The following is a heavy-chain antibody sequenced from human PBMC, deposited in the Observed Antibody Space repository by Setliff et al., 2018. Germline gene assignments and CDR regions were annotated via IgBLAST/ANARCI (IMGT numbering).Heavy chain of an antibody. CDR3: ATGKYYYDSSGKGETDEFDY. D-gene: IGHD3-22*01. Sequence: PGGSLRLSCAASGFTFSNYWMSWVRQAPGKGLEWVANIKQDGSEKYYVDSVKGRFTISRDNAKNSLYLQMNSLRAEDTAVYYCATGKYYYDSSGKGETDEFDYWGQGTLVTVSS. V-gene: IGHV3-7*01. CDR1: GFTFSNYW. CDR2: IKQDGSEK. J-gene: IGHJ4*02.